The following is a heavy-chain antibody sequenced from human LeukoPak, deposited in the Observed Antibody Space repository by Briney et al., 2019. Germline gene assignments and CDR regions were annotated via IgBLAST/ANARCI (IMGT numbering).Heavy chain of an antibody. CDR1: GFTFSSYA. V-gene: IGHV3-23*01. CDR2: ISGGGGST. Sequence: GGSLRLSCAASGFTFSSYAMSWVRQAPGKGLEWVSAISGGGGSTYYAGSVRGRFTISRDNSKNTLSLQMNSLRAEDTAVYYCAGEGSFDYWGQGALVTVSS. CDR3: AGEGSFDY. J-gene: IGHJ4*02.